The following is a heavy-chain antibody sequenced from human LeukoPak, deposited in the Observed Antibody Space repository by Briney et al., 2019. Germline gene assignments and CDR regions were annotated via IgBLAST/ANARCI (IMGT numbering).Heavy chain of an antibody. CDR1: GFTFSSYG. V-gene: IGHV3-30*03. CDR3: AVVAAPLDAFDI. J-gene: IGHJ3*02. CDR2: ISYDGSNK. D-gene: IGHD2-15*01. Sequence: GGSLRLSCAASGFTFSSYGMHWVRQAPGKGLEWVAVISYDGSNKYYADSVKGRFTISRDNSKNTLYLQMSSLRAEDTAVYYCAVVAAPLDAFDIWGQGTMVTVSS.